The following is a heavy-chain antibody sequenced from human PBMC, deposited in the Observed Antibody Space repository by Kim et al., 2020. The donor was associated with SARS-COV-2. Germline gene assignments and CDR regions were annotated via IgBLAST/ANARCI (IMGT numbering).Heavy chain of an antibody. CDR1: GGSISSYY. J-gene: IGHJ4*02. CDR2: IYYSGST. D-gene: IGHD3-3*01. V-gene: IGHV4-59*08. Sequence: SETLSLTCTVSGGSISSYYWSWIRQPPGKGLEWIGYIYYSGSTNYNPSLKIRLTISVDTSKNQFSLKLSSVTAADTAVYYCARFIARFITNYDFWSGYSRGDYYFDYWGQGTLVTVSS. CDR3: ARFIARFITNYDFWSGYSRGDYYFDY.